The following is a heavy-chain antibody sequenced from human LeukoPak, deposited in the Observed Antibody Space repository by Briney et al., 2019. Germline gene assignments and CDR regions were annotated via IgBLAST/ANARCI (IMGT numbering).Heavy chain of an antibody. CDR1: GFTFSSYR. J-gene: IGHJ5*02. CDR3: ARGDSSGYGPDH. CDR2: ISSSSSTI. V-gene: IGHV3-48*02. D-gene: IGHD3-22*01. Sequence: SGGSLRLPCAASGFTFSSYRMNWVRQAPGKGLEWVSYISSSSSTIYYADSVKGRFTISRDNAKNSLYLQMNSLRDEDTAVYYCARGDSSGYGPDHWGQGTLVTVSS.